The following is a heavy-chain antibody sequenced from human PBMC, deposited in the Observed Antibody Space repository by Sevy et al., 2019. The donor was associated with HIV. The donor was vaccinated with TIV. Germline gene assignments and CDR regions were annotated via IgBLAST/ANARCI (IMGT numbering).Heavy chain of an antibody. CDR3: ARPYCSGGSCYSRWGAFDI. CDR1: GFTFSSYA. Sequence: GSLRLSCAASGFTFSSYAMHWVRQAPGKGLEWVAVISYDGSNKYDADSVKGRFTISRDNSKNTRYLQMNGLRAEDTAVYYCARPYCSGGSCYSRWGAFDIWGQGTMVTVSS. J-gene: IGHJ3*02. CDR2: ISYDGSNK. V-gene: IGHV3-30-3*01. D-gene: IGHD2-15*01.